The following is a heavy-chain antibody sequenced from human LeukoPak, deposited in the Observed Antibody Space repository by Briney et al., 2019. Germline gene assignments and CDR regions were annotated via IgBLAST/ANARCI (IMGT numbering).Heavy chain of an antibody. Sequence: RVASVKVSCKASGYTLTELSMHWVRQAPGKGLEWMGGFDPEDGETIYAQKFQGRVTMTEDTSTDTAYMELSSLRSEDTAVYYCATPFGELLYEFVYWGQGTLVTVSS. D-gene: IGHD3-10*01. CDR1: GYTLTELS. CDR2: FDPEDGET. V-gene: IGHV1-24*01. J-gene: IGHJ4*02. CDR3: ATPFGELLYEFVY.